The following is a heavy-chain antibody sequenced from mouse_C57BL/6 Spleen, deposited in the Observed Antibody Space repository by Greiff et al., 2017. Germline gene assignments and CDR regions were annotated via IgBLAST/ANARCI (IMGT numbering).Heavy chain of an antibody. Sequence: DVMLVESGGGLVKPGGSLKLSCAASGFTFSSYAMSWVRQTPEKRLEWVATISDGGSYTYYPDNVKGRFTISRDNAKNNLYLQMSHLKSEDTAMYYCARDWGSYYSNYVGYWGQGTTLTVSS. D-gene: IGHD2-5*01. CDR3: ARDWGSYYSNYVGY. CDR1: GFTFSSYA. V-gene: IGHV5-4*01. J-gene: IGHJ2*01. CDR2: ISDGGSYT.